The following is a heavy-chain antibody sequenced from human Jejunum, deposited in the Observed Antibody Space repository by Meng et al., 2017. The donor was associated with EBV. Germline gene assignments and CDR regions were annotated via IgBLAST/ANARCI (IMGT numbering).Heavy chain of an antibody. J-gene: IGHJ1*01. Sequence: VQRGGSGGGLIQPCGSLSRSCAASGFTVSDNYMTWVRQAPGKGLEWVSVIDSGGRTSYADSVKGRFTISRDNSKNTLFLQMNRLRVEDTAMYYCARGLGYCSAGSCPFDWGQGTLVTVSS. D-gene: IGHD2-15*01. CDR2: IDSGGRT. CDR1: GFTVSDNY. CDR3: ARGLGYCSAGSCPFD. V-gene: IGHV3-53*01.